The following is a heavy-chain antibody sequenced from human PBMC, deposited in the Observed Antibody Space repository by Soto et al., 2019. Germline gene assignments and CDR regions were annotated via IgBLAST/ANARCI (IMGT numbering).Heavy chain of an antibody. CDR3: ARTSYDILTGRLDAFDI. CDR1: GGSIISGYYY. Sequence: PSDTLSLTCSFSGGSIISGYYYWSCIRQPPGKGLEWIGNIYYSGNAYYNPSLRSRVIMSIDKSKNHFSLGLKSVTAADTATYYCARTSYDILTGRLDAFDIWGQGTMVTVSS. J-gene: IGHJ3*02. V-gene: IGHV4-30-4*02. CDR2: IYYSGNA. D-gene: IGHD3-9*01.